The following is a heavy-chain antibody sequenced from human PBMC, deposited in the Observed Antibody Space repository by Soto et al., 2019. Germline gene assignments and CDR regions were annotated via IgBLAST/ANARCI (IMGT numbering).Heavy chain of an antibody. CDR2: IDWDDDK. CDR1: GFSLSTSGMC. D-gene: IGHD5-18*01. CDR3: ARIGGTAMVKGIDY. J-gene: IGHJ4*02. V-gene: IGHV2-70*11. Sequence: SGPTLVNPTQTLTLTCTFSGFSLSTSGMCVSWIRQPPGKALEWLARIDWDDDKYYSTSLKTRLTISKDTSKNQVVLTMTNMDPVDTATYYCARIGGTAMVKGIDYWGQGTLVTVSS.